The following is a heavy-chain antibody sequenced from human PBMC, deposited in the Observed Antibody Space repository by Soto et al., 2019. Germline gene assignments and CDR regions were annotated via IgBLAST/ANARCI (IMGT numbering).Heavy chain of an antibody. V-gene: IGHV4-4*02. Sequence: KPSETLSLTCAVSGGSISSSNWWSCVRQPPGKGLEWIGEIYHSGSTNYNPSLKSRVTISVDKSKNQFSLKLSSVTAADTAVYYCASGYSGYDSYYYGMDVWGQGTTVTVSS. J-gene: IGHJ6*02. CDR1: GGSISSSNW. CDR2: IYHSGST. CDR3: ASGYSGYDSYYYGMDV. D-gene: IGHD5-12*01.